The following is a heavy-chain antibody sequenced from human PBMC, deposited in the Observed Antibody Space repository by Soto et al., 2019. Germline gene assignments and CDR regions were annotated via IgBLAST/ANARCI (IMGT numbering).Heavy chain of an antibody. V-gene: IGHV3-21*01. CDR2: IGSYSSYM. J-gene: IGHJ3*02. CDR1: GLSIKSYT. Sequence: PGGSMRLSGAGSGLSIKSYTMNWVRQAPGKGLEWVSSIGSYSSYMFYADSVKGRFTISRDNAKNSLYLQMNSLRAEDTAVYYCASPKGGAFDIWGQGTMVTVSS. D-gene: IGHD3-16*01. CDR3: ASPKGGAFDI.